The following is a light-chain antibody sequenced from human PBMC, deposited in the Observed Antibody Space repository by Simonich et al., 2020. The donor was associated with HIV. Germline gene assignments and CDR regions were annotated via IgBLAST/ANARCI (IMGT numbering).Light chain of an antibody. J-gene: IGLJ3*02. CDR3: LLSYSGAWV. CDR2: DTS. Sequence: QAVVTQEPSLTVSPGGTVTPTCGSSTGADTFGHYPYWFQQKPGQAPRTLTYDTSNKPSWTTARFSGSLLGGKAALTLSGAQPEDEAEYYCLLSYSGAWVFGGGTRLTVL. V-gene: IGLV7-46*01. CDR1: TGADTFGHY.